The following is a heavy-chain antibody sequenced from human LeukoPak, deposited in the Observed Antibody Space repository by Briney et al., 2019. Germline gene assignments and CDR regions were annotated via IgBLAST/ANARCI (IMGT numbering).Heavy chain of an antibody. D-gene: IGHD4-17*01. J-gene: IGHJ4*02. CDR1: GGSISSDY. V-gene: IGHV4-59*01. Sequence: SETLSLTCIVSGGSISSDYWNWIRQPPGKGLEWIGYIYYSGSTNYNPSLKSRVTISVDTSKIQFSLKPSSVTAADTAVYYCARAVSASTVYYFDYWGQGTLVTVSS. CDR3: ARAVSASTVYYFDY. CDR2: IYYSGST.